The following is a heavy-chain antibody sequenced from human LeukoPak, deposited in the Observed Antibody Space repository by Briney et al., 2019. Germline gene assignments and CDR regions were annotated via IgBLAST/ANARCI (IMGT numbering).Heavy chain of an antibody. Sequence: ASVKVSCKASGYTFTSYGISWVRQAPGQGLEWMGWISAYNGNTNYAQKFQGRVTMTRDMSTSTDYMELSSLRSEDTAVYYCARDQSGEWELVSGWWFDPWGQGTLVTVSS. J-gene: IGHJ5*02. CDR2: ISAYNGNT. CDR3: ARDQSGEWELVSGWWFDP. D-gene: IGHD1-26*01. V-gene: IGHV1-18*01. CDR1: GYTFTSYG.